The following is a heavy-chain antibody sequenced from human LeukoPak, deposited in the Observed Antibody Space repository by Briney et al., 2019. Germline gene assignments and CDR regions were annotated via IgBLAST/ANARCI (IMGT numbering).Heavy chain of an antibody. CDR3: AGWAVGLDNYYDSRTDDY. CDR1: GGSISSYY. CDR2: IYYSGST. V-gene: IGHV4-59*01. J-gene: IGHJ4*02. Sequence: SETLCLTCTVSGGSISSYYWSWIRQPPGKGLEWIGYIYYSGSTNYNPSLKSRVTISVDTSKNQFSLKLSSVTAADTAVYYCAGWAVGLDNYYDSRTDDYWGQGTLVTVSS. D-gene: IGHD3-22*01.